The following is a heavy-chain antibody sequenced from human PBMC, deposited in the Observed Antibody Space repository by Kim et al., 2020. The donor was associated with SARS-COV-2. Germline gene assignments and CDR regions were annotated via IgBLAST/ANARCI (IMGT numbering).Heavy chain of an antibody. V-gene: IGHV3-23*01. CDR2: IGDSGGST. Sequence: GGSLRLSCAASGFTFSSYAMSWVRQAPGKGLEWVSAIGDSGGSTYYADSVKGRFTISRDNSKNTLHLQMNSLRAEDTAVYYCAKGVGSGWASYYCYYMDVGGKSTAVTVSS. J-gene: IGHJ6*03. CDR1: GFTFSSYA. D-gene: IGHD6-19*01. CDR3: AKGVGSGWASYYCYYMDV.